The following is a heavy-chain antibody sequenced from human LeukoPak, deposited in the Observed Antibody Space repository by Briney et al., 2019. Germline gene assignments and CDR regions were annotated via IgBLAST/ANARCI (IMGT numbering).Heavy chain of an antibody. V-gene: IGHV2-70*11. CDR3: ARTPPVAAAGSFDY. CDR1: GFSLSTSGMC. CDR2: IDWDDDK. J-gene: IGHJ4*02. D-gene: IGHD6-13*01. Sequence: SGPTLVNPTQTLTLTCTFSGFSLSTSGMCVSWIRQPPGKALEWLARIDWDDDKYYSTSLKTRLTISMDTSKNQVVLTMTNMDPVDTATYYCARTPPVAAAGSFDYWGQGTLVTVSS.